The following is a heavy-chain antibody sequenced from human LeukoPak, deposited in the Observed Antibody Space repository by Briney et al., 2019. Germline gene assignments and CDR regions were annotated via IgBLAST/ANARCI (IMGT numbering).Heavy chain of an antibody. CDR1: GYSISSGYY. V-gene: IGHV4-38-2*01. Sequence: SETLSLTCAVSGYSISSGYYWGWILQPPGEGLEWIGSIYHSGSTYYNPSLKSRVTISADTSKNQFSLKLSSVTAADTAVYYCARSLVVVPAAIDWFDPWGQGTLVTVSS. D-gene: IGHD2-2*01. CDR2: IYHSGST. J-gene: IGHJ5*02. CDR3: ARSLVVVPAAIDWFDP.